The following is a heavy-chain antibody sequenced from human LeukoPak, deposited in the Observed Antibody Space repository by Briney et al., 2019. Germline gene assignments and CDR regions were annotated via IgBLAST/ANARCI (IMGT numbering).Heavy chain of an antibody. D-gene: IGHD3-10*01. CDR3: AKTATITMVRGVAFDI. V-gene: IGHV3-23*01. Sequence: PGGSLRLSCAASGFTFSSYAMSWVRQAPGKGLEGVSAISGSGGSTYYAESVKGRFTISRDNSKNTLYLQMNSLRAEDTAVYYCAKTATITMVRGVAFDIWGQGTMVTVSS. CDR2: ISGSGGST. J-gene: IGHJ3*02. CDR1: GFTFSSYA.